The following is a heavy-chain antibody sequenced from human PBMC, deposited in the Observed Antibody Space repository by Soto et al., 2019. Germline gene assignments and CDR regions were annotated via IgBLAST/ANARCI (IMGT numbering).Heavy chain of an antibody. CDR2: IYHRGST. J-gene: IGHJ5*02. CDR3: ASKSSGYQRGWFDP. Sequence: QVQLQESGPGLVKPSGTLSLTCAVAGGYISSSNWWSWVRQPPGKGLEWIGEIYHRGSTNYNPSLKSRVTISVDKSKNQFSLKLSSVTAADTAVYYCASKSSGYQRGWFDPWGQGTLVTVSS. D-gene: IGHD3-22*01. V-gene: IGHV4-4*02. CDR1: GGYISSSNW.